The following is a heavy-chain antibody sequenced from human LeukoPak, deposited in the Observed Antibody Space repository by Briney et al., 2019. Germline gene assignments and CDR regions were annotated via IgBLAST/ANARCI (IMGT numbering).Heavy chain of an antibody. J-gene: IGHJ4*02. CDR1: GFTFSSYW. CDR2: IYSGGST. D-gene: IGHD1-26*01. Sequence: GGSLRLSCAASGFTFSSYWMDWVRQAPGKGLEWVSVIYSGGSTYYADSAKGRFTISRHNSKNTLYLQMNSLRAEDTAVYYCAREGAGSWGQGTLVTVSS. V-gene: IGHV3-53*04. CDR3: AREGAGS.